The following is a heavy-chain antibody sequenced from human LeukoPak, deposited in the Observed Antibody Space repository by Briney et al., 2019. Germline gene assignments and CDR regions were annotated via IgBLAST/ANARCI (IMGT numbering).Heavy chain of an antibody. CDR3: ARDRQGGIAARSYFDY. Sequence: SETLSLTCTVSGGSISSYYWSWIRQPAGKGLEWIGRIYTSGSTNYNPSLKSRVTMSVDTSKNQFSLKLSSVTAADTAVYYCARDRQGGIAARSYFDYWGQGTLVTVSS. V-gene: IGHV4-4*07. D-gene: IGHD6-6*01. CDR1: GGSISSYY. J-gene: IGHJ4*02. CDR2: IYTSGST.